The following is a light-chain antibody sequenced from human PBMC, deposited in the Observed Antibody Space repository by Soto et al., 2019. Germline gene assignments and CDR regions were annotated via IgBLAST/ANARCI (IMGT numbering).Light chain of an antibody. V-gene: IGKV2-30*01. CDR1: QSLEYSDGNTY. CDR3: MQATHGPPIT. J-gene: IGKJ5*01. CDR2: KVS. Sequence: DVVMTQSPLSLPVTLGQPASISCRSSQSLEYSDGNTYLNWFQQRPGQSPRRLIYKVSNRDSGVPDRFSGSGSGTDFTLKISRVEAEDVGVYYCMQATHGPPITFGQGTRLEIK.